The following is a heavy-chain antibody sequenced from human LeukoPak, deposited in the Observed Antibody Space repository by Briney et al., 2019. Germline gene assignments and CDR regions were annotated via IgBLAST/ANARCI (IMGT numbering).Heavy chain of an antibody. J-gene: IGHJ4*02. D-gene: IGHD6-13*01. CDR3: ARVGQAGYSSSWYFTTLGDY. V-gene: IGHV1-2*02. Sequence: GASVKVSCKASGYTFTGYYMHWVRQAPGQGLEWMGWINPNSGGTNYAQKFQGRVTMTRDTSISTAYMELSRLRSDDTAVYYCARVGQAGYSSSWYFTTLGDYWGQGTLVTVSS. CDR1: GYTFTGYY. CDR2: INPNSGGT.